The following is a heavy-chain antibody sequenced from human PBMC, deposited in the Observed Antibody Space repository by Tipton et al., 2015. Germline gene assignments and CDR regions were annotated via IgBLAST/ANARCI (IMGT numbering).Heavy chain of an antibody. J-gene: IGHJ5*02. Sequence: AVSGFTFSSYAMSWVRQPPGKGLEWIGEINHTGSTKYTPSLKSRVFISVDTSKKQFSLRLSSMTAADTAVYYCATGQVAGWFDPWGQGTLVTVSS. V-gene: IGHV4-34*08. CDR1: GFTFSSYA. CDR3: ATGQVAGWFDP. D-gene: IGHD5-12*01. CDR2: INHTGST.